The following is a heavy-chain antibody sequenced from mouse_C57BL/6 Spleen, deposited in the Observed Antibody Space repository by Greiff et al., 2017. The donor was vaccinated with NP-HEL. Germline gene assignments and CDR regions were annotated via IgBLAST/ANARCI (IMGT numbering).Heavy chain of an antibody. V-gene: IGHV1-81*01. J-gene: IGHJ2*01. CDR1: GYTFTSYG. D-gene: IGHD2-1*01. CDR2: IYPRSGNT. Sequence: VQLQQSGAELARPGASVKLSCKASGYTFTSYGISWVKQRPGQGLEWIGEIYPRSGNTYYNEKFKGKATLTADKSSSTAYMELRSLTSEDSAVYFCARSGYGNYGDYWGQGTTLTVSS. CDR3: ARSGYGNYGDY.